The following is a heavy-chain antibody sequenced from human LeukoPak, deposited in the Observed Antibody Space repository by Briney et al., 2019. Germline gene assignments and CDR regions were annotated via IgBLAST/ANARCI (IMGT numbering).Heavy chain of an antibody. CDR3: ARDRWEGDAFDI. CDR2: INHSGST. V-gene: IGHV4-34*01. CDR1: GGSFSGYY. J-gene: IGHJ3*02. D-gene: IGHD1-26*01. Sequence: SETLSLTFAVYGGSFSGYYWSWIRQPPGKGLEWIGEINHSGSTNYNPSLKSRVTISVDTSKNQFSLKLSSVTAADTAVYYCARDRWEGDAFDIWGQGTMVTVSS.